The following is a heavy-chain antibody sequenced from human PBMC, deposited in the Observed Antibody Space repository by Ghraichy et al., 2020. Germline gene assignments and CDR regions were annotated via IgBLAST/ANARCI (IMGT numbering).Heavy chain of an antibody. J-gene: IGHJ6*02. Sequence: GESLNISCAASGFTFSSYWMHWVRQAPGKGLVWVSRINSDGSSTSYADSVKGRFTISRDNAKNTMYLQMNSLRAEDTAVYYCARAKGYGDPSYYYYGMDVWGQGTTVTVSS. CDR3: ARAKGYGDPSYYYYGMDV. CDR1: GFTFSSYW. CDR2: INSDGSST. V-gene: IGHV3-74*01. D-gene: IGHD4-17*01.